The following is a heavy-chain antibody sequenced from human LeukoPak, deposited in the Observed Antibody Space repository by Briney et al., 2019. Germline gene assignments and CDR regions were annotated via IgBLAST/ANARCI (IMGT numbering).Heavy chain of an antibody. Sequence: GGSLRLSCAASGFTDSSNYMSWVRQAPGKGLEWVSVIYSGGSTYYADSVKGRFTISRDNSKNTLYLQMNSLRAEDTAVYYCVRDWGYDSSGYWQKYFDTWGQGTLVTVSS. D-gene: IGHD3-22*01. CDR2: IYSGGST. J-gene: IGHJ4*02. CDR3: VRDWGYDSSGYWQKYFDT. V-gene: IGHV3-66*01. CDR1: GFTDSSNY.